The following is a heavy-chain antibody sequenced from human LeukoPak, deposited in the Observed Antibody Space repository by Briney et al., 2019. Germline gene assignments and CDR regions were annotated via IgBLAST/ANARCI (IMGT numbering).Heavy chain of an antibody. J-gene: IGHJ4*02. Sequence: SGTLSLTCAVSGDFISSSNWWSWVRQPPGKGLEWIGEMYHSGSTNYNPSLKSRVTISLDKSKNQFSLKLSSVTAADTAVYYCARLTSFYDSSGYYFPDSWGQGALVTVSS. D-gene: IGHD3-22*01. CDR1: GDFISSSNW. V-gene: IGHV4-4*02. CDR2: MYHSGST. CDR3: ARLTSFYDSSGYYFPDS.